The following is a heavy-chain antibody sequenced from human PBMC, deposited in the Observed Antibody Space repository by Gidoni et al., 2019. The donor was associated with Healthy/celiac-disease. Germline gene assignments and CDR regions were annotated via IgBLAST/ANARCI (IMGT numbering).Heavy chain of an antibody. J-gene: IGHJ4*02. CDR2: ISHSGST. D-gene: IGHD4-4*01. Sequence: QVQLQQWGAGLLKPSETLSLTCAVYGGSFSGYSWSWIRQPPGKGLAWIGEISHSGSTNYNPSRKIRVTISVDTSTTQFSLKLSSVTAADTAVYYCARADSSYGKFDYWGQVTLVTVSS. V-gene: IGHV4-34*01. CDR1: GGSFSGYS. CDR3: ARADSSYGKFDY.